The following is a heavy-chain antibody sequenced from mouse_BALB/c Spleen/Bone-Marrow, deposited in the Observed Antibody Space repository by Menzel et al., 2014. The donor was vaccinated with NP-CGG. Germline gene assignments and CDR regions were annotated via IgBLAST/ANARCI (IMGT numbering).Heavy chain of an antibody. CDR1: GYTFTYYT. CDR2: INPSSGST. D-gene: IGHD3-3*01. V-gene: IGHV1-4*01. J-gene: IGHJ2*01. CDR3: ARGGTRYYFDY. Sequence: VQLQQSGAEVARPGASVKMSCKASGYTFTYYTMQWVKQRTGQGLEWIGYINPSSGSTNYNQNFKDKATLTADKPSSTAYMQLTSLTSEDSAVYYRARGGTRYYFDYWGQGTTLTVSS.